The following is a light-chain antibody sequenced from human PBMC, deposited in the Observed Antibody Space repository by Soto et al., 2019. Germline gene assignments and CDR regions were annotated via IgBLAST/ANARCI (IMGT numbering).Light chain of an antibody. CDR2: GNS. V-gene: IGLV1-40*01. J-gene: IGLJ7*01. Sequence: QLVLTQPPSVSGAPGQRVTISCTGSSSNIGAGYDVHWYQQLPGTAPKLLIYGNSNRPSGVPDRFSGSKSGTSASLAITGLQAEDDADYYCQSYDRSLSGSVFGGGTQLTVL. CDR3: QSYDRSLSGSV. CDR1: SSNIGAGYD.